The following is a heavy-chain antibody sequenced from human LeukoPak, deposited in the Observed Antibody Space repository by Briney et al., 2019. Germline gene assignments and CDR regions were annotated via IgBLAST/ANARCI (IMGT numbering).Heavy chain of an antibody. V-gene: IGHV4-39*01. Sequence: SETLSLTCTVSGGSIGSSSYYWGWIRQPPGKGLEWIGSIYYSGSTYYNPSLKSRVTISVDTSKNQFSLKLSSVTAADTAVYYCARPGTIFGVVPTHWYFDLWGRGTLVTVSS. CDR1: GGSIGSSSYY. J-gene: IGHJ2*01. CDR2: IYYSGST. CDR3: ARPGTIFGVVPTHWYFDL. D-gene: IGHD3-3*01.